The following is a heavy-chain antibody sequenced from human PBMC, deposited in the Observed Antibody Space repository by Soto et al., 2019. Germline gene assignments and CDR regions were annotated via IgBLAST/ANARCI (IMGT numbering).Heavy chain of an antibody. J-gene: IGHJ6*02. Sequence: GASVKVSCKASGYTFTSYGISWVRQAPGQGLEWMGWISAYNGNTNYAQKLQGRVTMTTDTSTSTAYMELRSLRSDDTAVYYCARGIMITFGGVIDYYSYAMHVWGQGTTVTVSS. D-gene: IGHD3-16*01. V-gene: IGHV1-18*01. CDR3: ARGIMITFGGVIDYYSYAMHV. CDR2: ISAYNGNT. CDR1: GYTFTSYG.